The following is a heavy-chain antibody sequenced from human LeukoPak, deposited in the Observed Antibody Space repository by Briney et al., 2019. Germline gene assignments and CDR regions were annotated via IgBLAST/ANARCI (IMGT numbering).Heavy chain of an antibody. CDR3: ARELVGATPDAFDI. CDR1: GFSVGSHY. Sequence: GGSLRLSCAASGFSVGSHYMTWVRQAPGQGLEWVSVIYIDGSTYYADSVEGRFTISRDNTKNTLYLQMNSLRAEDTAVYYCARELVGATPDAFDIWGQGTMVTVSS. CDR2: IYIDGST. D-gene: IGHD1-26*01. J-gene: IGHJ3*02. V-gene: IGHV3-66*01.